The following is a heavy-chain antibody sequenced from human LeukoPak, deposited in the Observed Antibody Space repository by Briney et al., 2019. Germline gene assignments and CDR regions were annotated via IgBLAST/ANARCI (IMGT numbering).Heavy chain of an antibody. CDR3: ARRVAVPGSYYFDY. J-gene: IGHJ4*02. D-gene: IGHD2-15*01. Sequence: SETLSLTCTVSGGSISSYYWTWIRQPPGKGLEWIGFIYYSGATKYNPSLESRVTVSLDTSKNQFSLRLNSVTAADTAVYYCARRVAVPGSYYFDYWSQGTLVTVPS. CDR1: GGSISSYY. V-gene: IGHV4-59*08. CDR2: IYYSGAT.